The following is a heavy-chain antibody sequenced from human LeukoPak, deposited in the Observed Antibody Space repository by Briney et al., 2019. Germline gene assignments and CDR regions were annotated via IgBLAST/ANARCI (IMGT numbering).Heavy chain of an antibody. CDR2: ISAYNGNT. CDR1: GYTFTSYG. Sequence: VKVSCKASGYTFTSYGIRWVRQAPGQGLEWMGWISAYNGNTNYAQKLQGRVTMTTDTSTSTAYMELRSLRSDDTAVYYCARAKQQLGSGYYYYGMDVWGKGTTVTVSS. D-gene: IGHD6-13*01. J-gene: IGHJ6*04. CDR3: ARAKQQLGSGYYYYGMDV. V-gene: IGHV1-18*04.